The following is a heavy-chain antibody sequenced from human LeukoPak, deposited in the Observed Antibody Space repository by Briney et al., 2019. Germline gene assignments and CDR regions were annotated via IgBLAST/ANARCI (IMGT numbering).Heavy chain of an antibody. J-gene: IGHJ4*02. CDR3: ANSRIVVVTAIDY. CDR1: GVTFSNYA. Sequence: GASLRLSCVASGVTFSNYAMSWVRQAPGKGLEWVSAITGSGDSTFNADSVKGRFTISRDNSKNTLHLQMNNLRAEDTAVYYCANSRIVVVTAIDYWGQGILVTVSS. CDR2: ITGSGDST. V-gene: IGHV3-23*01. D-gene: IGHD2-21*02.